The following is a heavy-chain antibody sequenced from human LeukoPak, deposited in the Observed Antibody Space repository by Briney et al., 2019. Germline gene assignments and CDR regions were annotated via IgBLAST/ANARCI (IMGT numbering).Heavy chain of an antibody. V-gene: IGHV4-39*07. J-gene: IGHJ4*02. CDR3: VSGSYYHFDY. CDR2: IYYSGST. CDR1: GGSISRSSYY. Sequence: SETLSLTCTVSGGSISRSSYYWSWIRQPPGKGLEWIGSIYYSGSTYYNPSLKSRVSISVDTSKNQFSLKLSSVTAADTAVYYCVSGSYYHFDYWGQGTLVTVSS. D-gene: IGHD3-10*01.